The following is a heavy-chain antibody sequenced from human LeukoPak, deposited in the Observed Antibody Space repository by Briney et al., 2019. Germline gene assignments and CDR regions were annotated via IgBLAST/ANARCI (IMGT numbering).Heavy chain of an antibody. J-gene: IGHJ6*03. CDR2: IYHSGST. CDR1: GYSISSGYY. CDR3: ARGGRLDYYYMDV. V-gene: IGHV4-38-2*02. Sequence: PSETLSLTCTVSGYSISSGYYWGWIRPPPGKGLEWIGSIYHSGSTYYNPSLKSRVIISVDTSKNQFSLKLSSVTAADTAVYYCARGGRLDYYYMDVWGKGTTVTVSS.